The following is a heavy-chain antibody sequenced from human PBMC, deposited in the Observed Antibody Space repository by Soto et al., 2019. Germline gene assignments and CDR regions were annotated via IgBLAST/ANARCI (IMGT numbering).Heavy chain of an antibody. CDR2: IYYSGST. CDR1: GCSVSSGSYY. Sequence: SEALSLTGPVSGCSVSSGSYYWSWIRQPPGKGLEWIGYIYYSGSTNYNPSLKSRVTISVDTSKNQFSLKLSSVTAADTAVYYCARELATGGVYNWFDPWGQGTLVTVSS. D-gene: IGHD2-8*02. V-gene: IGHV4-61*01. CDR3: ARELATGGVYNWFDP. J-gene: IGHJ5*02.